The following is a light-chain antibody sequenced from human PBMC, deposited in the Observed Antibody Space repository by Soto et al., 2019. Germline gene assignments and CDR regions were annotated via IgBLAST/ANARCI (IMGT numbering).Light chain of an antibody. CDR1: RSLVYSDGNAY. CDR2: KAS. J-gene: IGKJ1*01. V-gene: IGKV2-30*01. CDR3: MQATHWPPT. Sequence: DVVMTQSPLSLPVTLGQPASISCRSSRSLVYSDGNAYLNWFQQRPGQSTRRLIYKASNRDSGVPDRFSGSGSGTDFTLQISRVEAEDVGFYYCMQATHWPPTFGRGTRVEIK.